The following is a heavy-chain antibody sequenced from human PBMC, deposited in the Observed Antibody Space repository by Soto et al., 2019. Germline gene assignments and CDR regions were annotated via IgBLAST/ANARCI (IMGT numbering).Heavy chain of an antibody. V-gene: IGHV3-30*18. J-gene: IGHJ4*02. CDR1: GFTFSRFG. CDR3: AKGLTSGWYYFDY. CDR2: ISYDGSNK. D-gene: IGHD6-19*01. Sequence: GGSLRLSCAASGFTFSRFGMHWVRQAPGKGLQWVALISYDGSNKYYADSVKGRFTISRDISKNTLFLQMDSLRAEDTAVYYCAKGLTSGWYYFDYWGQGTLVTVS.